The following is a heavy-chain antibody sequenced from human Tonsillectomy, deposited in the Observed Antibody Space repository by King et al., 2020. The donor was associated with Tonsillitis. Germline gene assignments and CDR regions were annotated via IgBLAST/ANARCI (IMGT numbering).Heavy chain of an antibody. CDR1: GGSISSYY. CDR2: IYYSGST. CDR3: ARQMEYYYDSSGYSMGFDP. D-gene: IGHD3-22*01. V-gene: IGHV4-59*08. Sequence: QLQESGPGLVKPSETLSLTCTVSGGSISSYYWSWIRQPPGKGLEWIGYIYYSGSTNYNPSLKSRVTISVDTSKNQLSLKLSSVTAADPAVYYCARQMEYYYDSSGYSMGFDPWGQGTLVTVSS. J-gene: IGHJ5*02.